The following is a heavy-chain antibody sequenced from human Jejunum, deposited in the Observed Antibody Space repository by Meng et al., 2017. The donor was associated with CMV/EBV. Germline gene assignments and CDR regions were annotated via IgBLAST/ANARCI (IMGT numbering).Heavy chain of an antibody. J-gene: IGHJ4*02. D-gene: IGHD3-22*01. CDR1: GFTFNNYA. CDR3: AKNPYYYDSSGYWFDY. CDR2: LSGSGAST. V-gene: IGHV3-23*01. Sequence: GFTFNNYAMSWVRQAPGKGLEWVSGLSGSGASTYYADSVKGRFTISRDNSKNTLYLQMNSLSAEDSAVYYCAKNPYYYDSSGYWFDYWGQGTLVTVSS.